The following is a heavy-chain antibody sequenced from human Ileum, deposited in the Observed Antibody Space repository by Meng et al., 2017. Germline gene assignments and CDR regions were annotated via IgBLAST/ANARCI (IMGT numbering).Heavy chain of an antibody. CDR3: ARRHYNYYDDC. CDR1: GLAVSSNF. Sequence: GGAGVGLFQPGGSLRLFCAAFGLAVSSNFMSWVRQAPGKGLEWVSVLYDDGSTYYADSVKGRFTISRDNSKNTLFLQMNSLRVEDTAVYYCARRHYNYYDDCWGQGTLVTVSS. D-gene: IGHD5-24*01. V-gene: IGHV3-53*01. CDR2: LYDDGST. J-gene: IGHJ4*02.